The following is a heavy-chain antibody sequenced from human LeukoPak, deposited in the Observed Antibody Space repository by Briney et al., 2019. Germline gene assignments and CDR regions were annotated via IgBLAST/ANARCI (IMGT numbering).Heavy chain of an antibody. CDR3: ASGDTVTGTSRVVFDF. CDR1: GYIFTGYF. Sequence: ASVKVSCKPSGYIFTGYFMHWVRQAPGQGLEWMGWINPNSGGTKFAQKFKGRVTLTRDTSIRAAYMELSRLTSDDTAVYYCASGDTVTGTSRVVFDFWGQGTLVTVSS. J-gene: IGHJ4*02. CDR2: INPNSGGT. D-gene: IGHD6-19*01. V-gene: IGHV1-2*02.